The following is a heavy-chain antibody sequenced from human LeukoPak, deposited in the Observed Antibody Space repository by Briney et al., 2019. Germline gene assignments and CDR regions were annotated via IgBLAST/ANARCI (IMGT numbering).Heavy chain of an antibody. J-gene: IGHJ4*02. V-gene: IGHV4-4*02. CDR3: TRESGAFSPFGF. D-gene: IGHD1-26*01. CDR1: GGSILTTNW. CDR2: VHLSGAS. Sequence: PSETLSLTCAVSGGSILTTNWWSWVRQPPGKGLEWIGEVHLSGASNYNPSLKSRVNMSIDKSKNQLSLELTSVTAADTAICYCTRESGAFSPFGFWGQGTLVTVSS.